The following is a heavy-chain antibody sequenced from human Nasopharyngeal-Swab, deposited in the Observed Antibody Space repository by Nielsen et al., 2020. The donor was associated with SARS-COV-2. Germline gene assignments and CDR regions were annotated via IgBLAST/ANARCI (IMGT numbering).Heavy chain of an antibody. D-gene: IGHD6-6*01. Sequence: GESLKISCAASGFTFSTYSMNWVRQAPGKGLEWLSYISESSSFIYYADSARGRFTISRDNAKNSLFLQMNSLRAEDTAVYYCARDTGMTARWSGRDVWGQGTTVTVSS. CDR2: ISESSSFI. CDR1: GFTFSTYS. V-gene: IGHV3-21*05. CDR3: ARDTGMTARWSGRDV. J-gene: IGHJ6*02.